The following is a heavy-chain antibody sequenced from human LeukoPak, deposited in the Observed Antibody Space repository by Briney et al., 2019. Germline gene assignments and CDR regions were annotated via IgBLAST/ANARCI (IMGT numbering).Heavy chain of an antibody. CDR1: GFTFEDYA. CDR2: ISWNSGSI. J-gene: IGHJ2*01. CDR3: AKDKFYGLHWYFDL. Sequence: GRSLRLSXAASGFTFEDYAMHWVRQAPGKGLEWVSGISWNSGSIGYADSVKGRFTISRDNAKNSLYLQMNSLRAEDMALYYCAKDKFYGLHWYFDLWSRGTLVTVSS. D-gene: IGHD4-17*01. V-gene: IGHV3-9*03.